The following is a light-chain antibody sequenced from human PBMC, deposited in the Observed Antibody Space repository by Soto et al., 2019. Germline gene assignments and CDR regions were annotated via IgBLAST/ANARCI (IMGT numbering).Light chain of an antibody. CDR1: ITDIGAYNY. CDR2: GVS. Sequence: QSALTQPASVSGPPGQSITISCTGTITDIGAYNYVSWYQQHPGKAPKLLIYGVSSRPSGVSNRFSGSKSGNAAYLTISGLQADDEAEYYCSSYTSSITPYVFGTGTKVTV. CDR3: SSYTSSITPYV. J-gene: IGLJ1*01. V-gene: IGLV2-14*01.